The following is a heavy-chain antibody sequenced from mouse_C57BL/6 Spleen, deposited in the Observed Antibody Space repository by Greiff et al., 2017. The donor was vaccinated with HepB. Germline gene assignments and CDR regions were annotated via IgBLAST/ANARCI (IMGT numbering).Heavy chain of an antibody. J-gene: IGHJ4*01. CDR1: GFTFSDYY. D-gene: IGHD1-1*01. Sequence: EVKLVESGGGLVQPGGSLKLSCAASGFTFSDYYMYWVRQTPEKRLEWVAYISNGGGSTYYPDTVKGRFTISRDNAKNTLYLQMSRLKSEDTAMYYCARQVPTVVASRAMDYWGQGTSVTVSS. CDR3: ARQVPTVVASRAMDY. V-gene: IGHV5-12*01. CDR2: ISNGGGST.